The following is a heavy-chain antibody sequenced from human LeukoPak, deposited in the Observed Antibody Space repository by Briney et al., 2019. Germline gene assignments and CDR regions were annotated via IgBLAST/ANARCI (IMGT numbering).Heavy chain of an antibody. J-gene: IGHJ5*02. CDR3: ARGGFVVVPAAMPINWFDP. Sequence: ASETLSLTCTVSGGSISSYYWSWIRQPPGKGLEWIGYIYYSGSTNYNPSLKSRVTISVDTSKNQFSLKLSSVTAADTAVYYCARGGFVVVPAAMPINWFDPWGQGTLVTVSS. D-gene: IGHD2-2*01. V-gene: IGHV4-59*01. CDR2: IYYSGST. CDR1: GGSISSYY.